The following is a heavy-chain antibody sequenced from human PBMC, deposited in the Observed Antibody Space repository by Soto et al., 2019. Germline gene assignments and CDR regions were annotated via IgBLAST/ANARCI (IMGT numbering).Heavy chain of an antibody. J-gene: IGHJ6*03. D-gene: IGHD1-1*01. CDR3: AKRDVFTWNGVGYYFYLDL. V-gene: IGHV3-23*01. CDR2: ISDSGGIT. CDR1: GFTFSKYA. Sequence: EVQLLESGGGLVQPGGSLRLSCAASGFTFSKYAMNWVRQAPERGLEWVSDISDSGGITDYADSVKGRFTISRDNSKNTLYLQMNSLTAEDSAVYYCAKRDVFTWNGVGYYFYLDLWGKGTTVTVS.